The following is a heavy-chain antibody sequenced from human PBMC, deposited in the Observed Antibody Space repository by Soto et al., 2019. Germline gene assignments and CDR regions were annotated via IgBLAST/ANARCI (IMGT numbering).Heavy chain of an antibody. Sequence: SVKVSCKASGGTFSSYAISWVRQAPGQGLEWMGGIIPIFGTANYAQKFQGRVTITADESTSTAYMELSSLRSEDTAVYYCRRAAAGSTYYYYGMDVWGQGTTVTVSS. V-gene: IGHV1-69*13. D-gene: IGHD6-13*01. CDR3: RRAAAGSTYYYYGMDV. J-gene: IGHJ6*02. CDR1: GGTFSSYA. CDR2: IIPIFGTA.